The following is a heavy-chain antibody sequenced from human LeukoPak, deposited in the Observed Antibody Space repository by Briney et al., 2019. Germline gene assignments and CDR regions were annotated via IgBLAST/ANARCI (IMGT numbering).Heavy chain of an antibody. V-gene: IGHV1-2*02. CDR1: GHIFTVDS. J-gene: IGHJ3*01. CDR3: ATEQHCSGGTCHAWTDAFHV. Sequence: GASVKVSCTASGHIFTVDSIHWVRQAPGQGLEWMGWIHLNGGGTYRAQKFQDRVALTKGTSISTAYMELNALTSDDTAVYYCATEQHCSGGTCHAWTDAFHVWGQGTRVTVSS. D-gene: IGHD2-15*01. CDR2: IHLNGGGT.